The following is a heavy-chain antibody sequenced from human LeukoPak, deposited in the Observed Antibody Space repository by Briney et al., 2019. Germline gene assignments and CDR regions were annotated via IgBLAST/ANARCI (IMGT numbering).Heavy chain of an antibody. CDR1: GDSFSSHY. CDR2: ISYIGRN. CDR3: ARQGGLDSSGSKYYYYYYGMDV. V-gene: IGHV4-59*11. D-gene: IGHD3-22*01. J-gene: IGHJ6*02. Sequence: PSETLSLTCAVSGDSFSSHYWTWIRQPPGKGLEWIGYISYIGRNNYNPSLKSRVTISIDTSKNQFSLKLSSVTAADTAVYYCARQGGLDSSGSKYYYYYYGMDVWGQGTTVTVSS.